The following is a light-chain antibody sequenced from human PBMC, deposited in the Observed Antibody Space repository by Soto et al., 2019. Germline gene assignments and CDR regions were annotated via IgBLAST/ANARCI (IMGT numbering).Light chain of an antibody. CDR1: SSDVGNDNF. J-gene: IGLJ2*01. V-gene: IGLV2-14*01. Sequence: QSALTQPASVSGSPGQSITISCTGSSSDVGNDNFVSWYQQHPGKAPKLMIYEVTNRPSGVSNRFSGSKSGNTASLTISGLQSEDEADYYCSSYTSSTTPVVFGGGTKVTVL. CDR3: SSYTSSTTPVV. CDR2: EVT.